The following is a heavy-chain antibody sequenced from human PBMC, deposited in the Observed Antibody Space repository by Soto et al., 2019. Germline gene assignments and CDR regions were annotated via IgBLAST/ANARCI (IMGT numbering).Heavy chain of an antibody. J-gene: IGHJ5*02. CDR1: GDSISSSYY. CDR3: ARLPVVVIALGYFDP. CDR2: VYYTGFT. Sequence: QLQLQESGQGLVKPSETLSLTCTVSGDSISSSYYWGWVRQPPGKGLECIGAVYYTGFTYYNPSLTSRLTISLDTSKNQFSLRLSSVTAADTAIYYCARLPVVVIALGYFDPWGPGTLVTVSS. D-gene: IGHD2-21*01. V-gene: IGHV4-39*01.